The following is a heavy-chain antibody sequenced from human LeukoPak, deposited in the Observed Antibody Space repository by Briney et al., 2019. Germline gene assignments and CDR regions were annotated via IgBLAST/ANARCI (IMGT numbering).Heavy chain of an antibody. CDR3: ARDVHGTLDY. J-gene: IGHJ4*02. Sequence: GGSLRLSCEAFGFTLNNYWMAWVRQGPGKGLEGVANIRQDGGDKGHADSVKGRFTISRDNAKNSVYLQMNRLGAEDSGLYYCARDVHGTLDYWGQGNLVTVSS. D-gene: IGHD1-26*01. CDR1: GFTLNNYW. V-gene: IGHV3-7*01. CDR2: IRQDGGDK.